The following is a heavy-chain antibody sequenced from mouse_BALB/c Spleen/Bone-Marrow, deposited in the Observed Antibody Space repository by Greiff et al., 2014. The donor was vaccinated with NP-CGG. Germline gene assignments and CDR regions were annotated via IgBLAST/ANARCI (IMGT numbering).Heavy chain of an antibody. CDR3: ARSNYVGYYAMDY. D-gene: IGHD1-1*01. J-gene: IGHJ4*01. CDR1: GFTFSSFG. V-gene: IGHV5-17*02. CDR2: ISSDSSTI. Sequence: EVKLEESGGGLVQPGGSRKLSCAASGFTFSSFGIHWVRQAPEKGLEWVAYISSDSSTIYYADTVKGRFTISRDNPKNSLFLQMTSLRSEDTAIYYCARSNYVGYYAMDYWGQGTSVTVSS.